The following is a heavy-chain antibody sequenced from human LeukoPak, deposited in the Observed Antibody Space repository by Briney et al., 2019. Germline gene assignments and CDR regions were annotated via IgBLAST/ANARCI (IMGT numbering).Heavy chain of an antibody. CDR2: IHHSGST. D-gene: IGHD4-23*01. CDR3: ARNDYDGKTGRHY. Sequence: SQTLSLTCAVSGGSISSGGYSWTWIRQPPGKGLEWIGYIHHSGSTYYSPSLKSRVTISIDRSKNQFSLKLNSVTAADTAVYYCARNDYDGKTGRHYWGQGTLVTVSS. J-gene: IGHJ4*02. V-gene: IGHV4-30-2*01. CDR1: GGSISSGGYS.